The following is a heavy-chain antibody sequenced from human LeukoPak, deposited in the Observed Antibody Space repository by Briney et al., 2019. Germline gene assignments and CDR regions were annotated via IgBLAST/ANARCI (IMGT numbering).Heavy chain of an antibody. D-gene: IGHD3-9*01. CDR2: IYYSGST. CDR3: YYNVDY. J-gene: IGHJ4*02. V-gene: IGHV4-39*01. CDR1: GGSISSSSYY. Sequence: SETLSLTCTVPGGSISSSSYYWGWIRQPPGKGLEWIGSIYYSGSTYYNPSLKSRVTISVDTSKNQFSLKLSSVTAADTAVLTGYYNVDYWGQGTLVTVSS.